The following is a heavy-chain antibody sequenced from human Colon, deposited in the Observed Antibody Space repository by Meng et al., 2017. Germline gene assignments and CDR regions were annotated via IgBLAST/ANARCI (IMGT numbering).Heavy chain of an antibody. CDR3: ARGGSGYYSPFDY. CDR1: GGSISNGDYH. Sequence: QVQLQESGPGLVKPSQTLPLTCNVSGGSISNGDYHWSWVRQSPGKGLEWIGYIYHSRSTYYNPSLKSRVTISVDRSKNQFSLKLSSVTAADTAVYYCARGGSGYYSPFDYWGQGTLVTVSS. J-gene: IGHJ4*02. D-gene: IGHD3-22*01. CDR2: IYHSRST. V-gene: IGHV4-30-4*01.